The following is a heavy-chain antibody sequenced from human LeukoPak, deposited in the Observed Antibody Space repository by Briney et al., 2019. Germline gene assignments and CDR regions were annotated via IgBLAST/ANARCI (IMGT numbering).Heavy chain of an antibody. CDR3: AREAVTRNYFDY. CDR1: GFTVSSDY. V-gene: IGHV3-53*01. CDR2: IYSGGST. J-gene: IGHJ4*02. D-gene: IGHD4-17*01. Sequence: GGSLRLSCAASGFTVSSDYMNWVRQAPGKGLEWVSVIYSGGSTYYADSVKGRFTISRDNSKNTLYLQMNSLRAEDTAVYYCAREAVTRNYFDYWGQGTLVTVSS.